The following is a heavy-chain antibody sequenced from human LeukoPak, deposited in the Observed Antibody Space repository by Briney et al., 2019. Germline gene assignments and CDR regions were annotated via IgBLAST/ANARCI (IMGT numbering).Heavy chain of an antibody. V-gene: IGHV4-34*01. CDR1: GESFSGYF. Sequence: SETLSLTCAVYGESFSGYFWNWIRQPPGKGLVWIGEINHSGSTSNHNPSLKSRVTMSVDTSKNQFSLKLSSVTAADTAVYYCARGVVSAAVYYYYYMDVWGKGTTVTVSS. D-gene: IGHD2-2*01. CDR2: INHSGSTS. CDR3: ARGVVSAAVYYYYYMDV. J-gene: IGHJ6*03.